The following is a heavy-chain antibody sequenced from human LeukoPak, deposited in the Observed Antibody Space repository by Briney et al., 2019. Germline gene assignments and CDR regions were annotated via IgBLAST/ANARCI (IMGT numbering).Heavy chain of an antibody. Sequence: GGSLRVSCAASGITFGNNWMHWVRQGPGKGLVWISRINSDGGGAIYADSVKGRFTVSRDNAMNTLYLQMNSLRAEDTAVYYCARDVPHNWFDTWGQGTLVTVSS. CDR1: GITFGNNW. V-gene: IGHV3-74*01. J-gene: IGHJ5*02. CDR2: INSDGGGA. CDR3: ARDVPHNWFDT.